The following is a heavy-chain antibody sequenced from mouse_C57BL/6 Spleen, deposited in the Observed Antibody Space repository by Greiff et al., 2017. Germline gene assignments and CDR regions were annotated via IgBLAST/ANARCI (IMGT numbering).Heavy chain of an antibody. J-gene: IGHJ4*01. D-gene: IGHD2-4*01. Sequence: QVQLQQSGAELVKPGASVKLSCKASGYTFTEYTIHWVKQRSGQGLEWIGWFYPGSGSIKHNEKFKDKATLTANKSSSMFYMELSRLTSEDSAVYFCARHEEVGRLRRYAMDYWGQGASVTVAS. V-gene: IGHV1-62-2*01. CDR1: GYTFTEYT. CDR2: FYPGSGSI. CDR3: ARHEEVGRLRRYAMDY.